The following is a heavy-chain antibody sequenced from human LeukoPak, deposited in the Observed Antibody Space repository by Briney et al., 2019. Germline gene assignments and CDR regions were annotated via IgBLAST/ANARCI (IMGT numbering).Heavy chain of an antibody. CDR3: ASAGGSAWSLDY. Sequence: PGGSLRLSCAASGFTFNNYWMHWVRQVPGKGLVWVSHINTDGRSTSYADSVRGRFTISRDNAKNTLFLQMNSLRAEDTAVYYCASAGGSAWSLDYWGQGTLVTVSS. D-gene: IGHD6-19*01. CDR1: GFTFNNYW. CDR2: INTDGRST. J-gene: IGHJ4*02. V-gene: IGHV3-74*01.